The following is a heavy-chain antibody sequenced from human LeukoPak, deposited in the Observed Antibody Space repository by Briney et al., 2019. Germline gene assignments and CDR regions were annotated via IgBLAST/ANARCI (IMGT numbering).Heavy chain of an antibody. V-gene: IGHV4-4*09. CDR2: IYTSGST. J-gene: IGHJ6*03. Sequence: PSETLSLTCTVSGGSMSSYYWSWIRQPPGKGLEWIGYIYTSGSTNYNPSLKSRVTISLDTSKNQSSLRLNSVTATDTAVYYCARHHNFGQNYYYMDVWGKGTTVTVSS. CDR1: GGSMSSYY. D-gene: IGHD3-16*01. CDR3: ARHHNFGQNYYYMDV.